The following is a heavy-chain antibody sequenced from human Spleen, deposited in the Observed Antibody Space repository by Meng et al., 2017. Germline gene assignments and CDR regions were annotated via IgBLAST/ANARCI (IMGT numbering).Heavy chain of an antibody. CDR2: IYHNGDT. Sequence: SETLSLTCTVSDDSISSYYWNWIRQPPGKGLEWIGFIYHNGDTNYNPSLKSRVTISADTSKNQFSLKLKSVTAADTAVYFCARTAYSYGRLFDYWGQGTLVTVSS. D-gene: IGHD5-18*01. J-gene: IGHJ4*02. CDR3: ARTAYSYGRLFDY. V-gene: IGHV4-59*08. CDR1: DDSISSYY.